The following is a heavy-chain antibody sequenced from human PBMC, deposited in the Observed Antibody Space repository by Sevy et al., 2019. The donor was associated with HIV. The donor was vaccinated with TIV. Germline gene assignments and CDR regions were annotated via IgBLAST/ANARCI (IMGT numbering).Heavy chain of an antibody. V-gene: IGHV3-7*01. CDR3: ARVIDYGELGNWFDP. CDR1: GFTFSKYW. D-gene: IGHD4-17*01. Sequence: GGSVRLSCAASGFTFSKYWMSWVRQAPGKGLEWVANIKPDGSDKYYVGSLKGRFTIYRDNAKNSLYLEMNNLGAEDTAVYYCARVIDYGELGNWFDPWGQGTLVTVSS. CDR2: IKPDGSDK. J-gene: IGHJ5*02.